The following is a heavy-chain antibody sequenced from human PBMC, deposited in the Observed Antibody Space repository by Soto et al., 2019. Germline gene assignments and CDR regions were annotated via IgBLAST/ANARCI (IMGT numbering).Heavy chain of an antibody. D-gene: IGHD3-10*01. CDR1: GDSISSRSHY. CDR2: IFYTGAT. CDR3: AREGRHSGGMRESWFDP. J-gene: IGHJ5*02. Sequence: SQTLSLTCAVSGDSISSRSHYWNWIRRVPGKGLEFIGYIFYTGATYYNPSLRGRISMSVDTSKNQFSLTLRSVTAADTAIYYCAREGRHSGGMRESWFDPWGQGTQVTVSS. V-gene: IGHV4-31*02.